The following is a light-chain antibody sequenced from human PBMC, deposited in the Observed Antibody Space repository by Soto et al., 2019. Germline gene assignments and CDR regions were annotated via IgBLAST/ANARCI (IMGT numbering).Light chain of an antibody. V-gene: IGKV3-15*01. CDR1: QSGGSN. CDR3: QQYYNWPAA. CDR2: ATS. Sequence: EIVMTQSPGILSVSLGERATLYCRASQSGGSNLAWHQQKPGQAPRLLIYATSNRATGVPARFSGRGSGTEFTLTIRGLQSEDFAGYHCQQYYNWPAAFGQGTKVEIK. J-gene: IGKJ1*01.